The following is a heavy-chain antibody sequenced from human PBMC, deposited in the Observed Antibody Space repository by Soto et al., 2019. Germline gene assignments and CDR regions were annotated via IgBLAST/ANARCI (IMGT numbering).Heavy chain of an antibody. Sequence: QVQLVESGGGVVQPGMSLRLSCAASGFTFSRYGMHWVRQAPGKGPEWVAIISYDGTNKYYGDSVKGRFTISRDNSKNTLYLQMNSLRAEDRDVYFCAKDHNDSGDFFADWGQGSLVTVSS. CDR1: GFTFSRYG. V-gene: IGHV3-30*18. CDR2: ISYDGTNK. D-gene: IGHD4-17*01. J-gene: IGHJ4*02. CDR3: AKDHNDSGDFFAD.